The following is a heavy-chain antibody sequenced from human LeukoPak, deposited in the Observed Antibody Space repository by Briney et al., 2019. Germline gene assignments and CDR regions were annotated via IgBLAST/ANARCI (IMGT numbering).Heavy chain of an antibody. Sequence: ASVKVSCKASGYTFTSYDINWVRQATGQGLEWMGWMNPNSGNTGYAQKLQGRVTMTTDTSTSTAYMELRSLRSDDTAVYYCARERSGIAAAGTPPDYWGQGTLVTVSS. V-gene: IGHV1-8*01. D-gene: IGHD6-13*01. CDR1: GYTFTSYD. CDR2: MNPNSGNT. CDR3: ARERSGIAAAGTPPDY. J-gene: IGHJ4*02.